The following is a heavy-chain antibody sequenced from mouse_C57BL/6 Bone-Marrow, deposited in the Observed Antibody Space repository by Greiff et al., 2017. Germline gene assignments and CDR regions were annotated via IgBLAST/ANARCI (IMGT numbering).Heavy chain of an antibody. CDR2: IRSKSSNYAT. CDR3: GRLTGKGTY. CDR1: GFTFNTYA. Sequence: EVKLVESGGGLVQPKGSLKLSCAASGFTFNTYAMHWVRQAPGKGLEWVARIRSKSSNYATYYAYSVKDRFTISRDDSQSMLYLQMNNLKTEDKARYYCGRLTGKGTYWGQGTLVTVSA. D-gene: IGHD4-1*01. J-gene: IGHJ3*01. V-gene: IGHV10-3*01.